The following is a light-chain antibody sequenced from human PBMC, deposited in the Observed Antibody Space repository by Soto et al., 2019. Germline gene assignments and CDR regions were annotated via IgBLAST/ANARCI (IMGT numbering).Light chain of an antibody. CDR2: GVS. J-gene: IGKJ1*01. V-gene: IGKV3-15*01. CDR3: QQYNNWPPGT. CDR1: QIVSNN. Sequence: IGLTQSPGTLSLSPLAIATLSGGAIQIVSNNYLAWYQQKPGQAPRLLIYGVSTRATGIPARFSGSGSGTEFTLTITNLQSEDFAVYYCQQYNNWPPGTFGQGSKVDIK.